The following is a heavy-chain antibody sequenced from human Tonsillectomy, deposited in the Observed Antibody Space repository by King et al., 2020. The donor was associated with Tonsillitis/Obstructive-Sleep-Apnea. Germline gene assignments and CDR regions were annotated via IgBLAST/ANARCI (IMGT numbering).Heavy chain of an antibody. D-gene: IGHD3-10*01. V-gene: IGHV4-59*01. CDR2: IYYSGST. Sequence: QLQESGPGLVKPSETLSLTCTVSGGSISSYYWSWIRQPPGKGLEWIGYIYYSGSTNYNPSLKSRVTISVDTSKNQFSLKLSSVTAADTAVYYFARGIRGDNDAFDIWGQGTMVTVSS. CDR3: ARGIRGDNDAFDI. J-gene: IGHJ3*02. CDR1: GGSISSYY.